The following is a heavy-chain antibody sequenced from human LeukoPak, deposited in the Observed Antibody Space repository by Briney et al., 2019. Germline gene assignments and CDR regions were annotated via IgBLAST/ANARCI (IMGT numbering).Heavy chain of an antibody. V-gene: IGHV3-48*04. CDR2: ISSSSSTI. J-gene: IGHJ4*02. Sequence: GGSLRLSCAASGFTFSSYSMNWVRQAPGKGLEWVSYISSSSSTIYYADSVKGRFTISRDNAKNSLYLQMNSLRAEDTAVYYCARSPHYDFWRGYYTGGDYWGQGTLVTVSS. D-gene: IGHD3-3*01. CDR1: GFTFSSYS. CDR3: ARSPHYDFWRGYYTGGDY.